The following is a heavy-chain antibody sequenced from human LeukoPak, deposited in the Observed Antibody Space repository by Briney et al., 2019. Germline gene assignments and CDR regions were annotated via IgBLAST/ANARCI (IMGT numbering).Heavy chain of an antibody. CDR2: IDEDGST. CDR3: ARGYRSTTHCHFDS. V-gene: IGHV4-4*07. J-gene: IGHJ5*01. Sequence: SETLSLTCTVSGQSITTYRWSWIRQSAAKGLEWIGRIDEDGSTTYSPSLTSRVTVSPDTSKNQVSLRLKFVTAADTAIYFCARGYRSTTHCHFDSWGRGTLVTVSS. CDR1: GQSITTYR. D-gene: IGHD2-2*01.